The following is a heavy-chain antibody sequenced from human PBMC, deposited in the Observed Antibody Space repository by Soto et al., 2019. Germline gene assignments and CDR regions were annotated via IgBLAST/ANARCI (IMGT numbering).Heavy chain of an antibody. V-gene: IGHV1-3*01. Sequence: ASVKVSCKASGYTFTSYAMHWVRQAPGQRLEWMGWINAGNGNTKYSQKFQGRVPITRDTSASTAYMELSSLRSEDTAVYYCARQITIFGVVEWYFDYWGQGTLVTVSS. J-gene: IGHJ4*02. D-gene: IGHD3-3*01. CDR2: INAGNGNT. CDR1: GYTFTSYA. CDR3: ARQITIFGVVEWYFDY.